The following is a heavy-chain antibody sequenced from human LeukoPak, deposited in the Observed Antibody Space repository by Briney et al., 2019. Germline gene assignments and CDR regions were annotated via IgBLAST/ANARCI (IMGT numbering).Heavy chain of an antibody. D-gene: IGHD1-26*01. CDR3: AKGIVGATRKINFFDY. CDR1: GFTFSSYA. CDR2: ISGSGGST. V-gene: IGHV3-23*01. Sequence: GGSLRLSCAASGFTFSSYAMSWVRQAPGKGLEWVSAISGSGGSTYYADSVKGRFTSSRDNSKNTLYLQMNCLRAEDTAVYYCAKGIVGATRKINFFDYWGQGTLVIVSS. J-gene: IGHJ4*02.